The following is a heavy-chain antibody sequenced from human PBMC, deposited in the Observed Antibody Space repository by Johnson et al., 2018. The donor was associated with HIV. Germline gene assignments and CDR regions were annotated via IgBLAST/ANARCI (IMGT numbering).Heavy chain of an antibody. D-gene: IGHD5-24*01. J-gene: IGHJ3*02. Sequence: VQLVESGGGVVRPGGSLRLSCAASGFTFDDYGMSWVRQAPGKGLEWVSGINWNGGSTGYADSVKGRFTISRDNSKNTLYLQMNSLRAEDTAVYYCAKPAVGDGYKRDACDIWGQGTMVTVSS. CDR1: GFTFDDYG. CDR3: AKPAVGDGYKRDACDI. CDR2: INWNGGST. V-gene: IGHV3-20*04.